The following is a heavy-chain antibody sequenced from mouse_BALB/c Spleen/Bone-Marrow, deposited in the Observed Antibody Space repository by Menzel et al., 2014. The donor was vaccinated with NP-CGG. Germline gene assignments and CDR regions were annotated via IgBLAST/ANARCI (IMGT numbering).Heavy chain of an antibody. CDR3: ARLGGYYPYYAMDY. CDR1: GYAFSSYW. Sequence: VKLMESGAELVRPGSSVRISCKASGYAFSSYWMNWVKQRPGQGPEWIGQIYPGDGDTNYNGKFTGKATLTADKSSSTAYMQLNSLTSEDCAVYFCARLGGYYPYYAMDYWGQGTSVTVSS. J-gene: IGHJ4*01. V-gene: IGHV1-80*01. D-gene: IGHD2-3*01. CDR2: IYPGDGDT.